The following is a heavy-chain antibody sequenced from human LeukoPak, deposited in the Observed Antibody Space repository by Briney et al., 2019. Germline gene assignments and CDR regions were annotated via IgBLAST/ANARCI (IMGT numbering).Heavy chain of an antibody. D-gene: IGHD5-18*01. CDR2: ISYDGSNK. J-gene: IGHJ4*02. CDR1: GFTFSSFG. V-gene: IGHV3-30*18. Sequence: GGSLRLSCAASGFTFSSFGMHWVRQAPGKGLEWVAVISYDGSNKYYADSVKGRFTISRDNSKNTLYLQMNSLRAEDTAVYYCAKGAGSQLYDTYYFDYWGQGTLVTVSS. CDR3: AKGAGSQLYDTYYFDY.